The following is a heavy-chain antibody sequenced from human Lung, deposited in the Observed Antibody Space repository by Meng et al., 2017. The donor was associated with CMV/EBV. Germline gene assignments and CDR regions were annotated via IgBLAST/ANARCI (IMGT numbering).Heavy chain of an antibody. Sequence: ASVKVSCKTSGYTFTGFYIHWVRQAPGQGLEWMGWINPNSGGTEYAQKFQGRVTMTRDTSISTAYMELSRLRSDDTAVYYCARESGEDAFGIWGQGTMVTVSS. D-gene: IGHD7-27*01. J-gene: IGHJ3*02. CDR3: ARESGEDAFGI. CDR2: INPNSGGT. V-gene: IGHV1-2*02. CDR1: GYTFTGFY.